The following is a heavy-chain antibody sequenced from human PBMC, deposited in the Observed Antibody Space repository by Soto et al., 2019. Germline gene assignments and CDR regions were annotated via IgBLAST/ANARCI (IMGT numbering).Heavy chain of an antibody. D-gene: IGHD4-17*01. CDR2: VHYRGRS. Sequence: SETLSLTCTVSGGSVTNSSYYWGWIRQSPGKGLEWIGSVHYRGRSYSKSSVKSRVTISVDTSKNRFSLSLNSVTASDTAVYFCVSQRTTVPTQAYFDYWGPGALVTVSS. J-gene: IGHJ4*02. CDR1: GGSVTNSSYY. CDR3: VSQRTTVPTQAYFDY. V-gene: IGHV4-39*01.